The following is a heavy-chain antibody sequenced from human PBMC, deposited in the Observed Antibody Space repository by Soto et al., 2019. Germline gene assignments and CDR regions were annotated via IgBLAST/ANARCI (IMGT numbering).Heavy chain of an antibody. Sequence: VQLVESGGGVVQPGRSLRRSCAASGFTFCSYAMHWVRQAPGKGLEWVAVISYDGSNKYYADSVKGRFTISRDNSKNTLYLQMNSLRAEDTAVYYCARDYASVGYFQHWGQGTLVTVSS. V-gene: IGHV3-30-3*01. CDR1: GFTFCSYA. CDR2: ISYDGSNK. J-gene: IGHJ1*01. CDR3: ARDYASVGYFQH. D-gene: IGHD1-26*01.